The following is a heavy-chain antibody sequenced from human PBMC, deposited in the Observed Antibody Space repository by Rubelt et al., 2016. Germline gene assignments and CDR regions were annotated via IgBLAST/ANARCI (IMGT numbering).Heavy chain of an antibody. CDR1: GGSFSGYY. D-gene: IGHD3-3*01. CDR2: INHSGST. J-gene: IGHJ3*02. Sequence: QVQLQQWGAGLLKPSETLSLTCAVYGGSFSGYYWSWIRQPPGKGLEWIGEINHSGSTNYNPSLKSRVTISVDTSKNQFSLKLSSVTAADTAVYYCARVRLKYYDFWSGKVGDAFDIWGQGTMVTVSS. CDR3: ARVRLKYYDFWSGKVGDAFDI. V-gene: IGHV4-34*01.